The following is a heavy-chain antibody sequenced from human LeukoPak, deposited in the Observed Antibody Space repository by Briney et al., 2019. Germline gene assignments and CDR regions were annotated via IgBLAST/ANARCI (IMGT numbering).Heavy chain of an antibody. CDR1: GFTFSSYW. CDR3: AREGGWQQLVGNWFDP. CDR2: IKQDGGEK. D-gene: IGHD6-13*01. Sequence: PGGSLRLSCAASGFTFSSYWMSWVRQAPGKGLEWVANIKQDGGEKYYVDSVKGRFTISRDNAKNSLYLQMNSLRAEDTAVYYCAREGGWQQLVGNWFDPWGQGALVTVSS. J-gene: IGHJ5*02. V-gene: IGHV3-7*01.